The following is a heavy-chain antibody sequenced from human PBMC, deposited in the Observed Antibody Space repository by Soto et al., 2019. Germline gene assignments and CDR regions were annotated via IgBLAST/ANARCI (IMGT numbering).Heavy chain of an antibody. J-gene: IGHJ5*02. CDR3: VRRHVPATGIDWLDP. CDR2: INAANGDT. CDR1: GYTFTSYG. V-gene: IGHV1-3*01. Sequence: ASVKVSCKASGYTFTSYGIHWVRQAPGQRLEWMGWINAANGDTKYSPKFQGRVTITRDTSASTAYMELSSLRSEDTAVYYCVRRHVPATGIDWLDPWGQGTLVTVYS. D-gene: IGHD6-13*01.